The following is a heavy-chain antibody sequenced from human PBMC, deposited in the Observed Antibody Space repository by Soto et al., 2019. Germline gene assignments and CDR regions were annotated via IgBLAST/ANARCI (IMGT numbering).Heavy chain of an antibody. CDR1: GGSISSGGYY. D-gene: IGHD2-8*01. J-gene: IGHJ6*02. CDR3: AREMVSTDGMDV. Sequence: SETLSLTCTFSGGSISSGGYYWSWIRQHPGKGLEWIGYIYYSGSTYYNPSLKSRVTISVDTSKNQFSLKLSSVTAADTAVYYCAREMVSTDGMDVWGQGTTVTVSS. V-gene: IGHV4-31*03. CDR2: IYYSGST.